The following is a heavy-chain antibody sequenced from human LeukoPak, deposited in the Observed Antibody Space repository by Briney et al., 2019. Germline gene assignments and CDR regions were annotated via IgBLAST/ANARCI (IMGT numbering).Heavy chain of an antibody. Sequence: GGSLRLSCAASGFTFSSSAMSWVRQAPGKGLYWVSAISGSGTGTYYADSVKGRFTISRDNFKNTLYLQMNSLRAEDTAVYYCAKEGGTGARFDYWGQGTLVTVSS. D-gene: IGHD1-1*01. CDR3: AKEGGTGARFDY. CDR1: GFTFSSSA. V-gene: IGHV3-23*01. J-gene: IGHJ4*02. CDR2: ISGSGTGT.